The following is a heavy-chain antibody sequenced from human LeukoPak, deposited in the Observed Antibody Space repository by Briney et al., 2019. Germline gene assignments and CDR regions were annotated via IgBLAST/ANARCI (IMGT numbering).Heavy chain of an antibody. CDR1: GFTFSSYA. Sequence: PGGSLRLSCAASGFTFSSYAMSWVRQAPGKGLEWVSVISGSDGSTYYADSVKGRFTISRDNSKNTLYLQMNSLRAEDTAVYYCAKALFVVGATRSSFDYWGQGTLVTVSS. CDR2: ISGSDGST. D-gene: IGHD1-26*01. J-gene: IGHJ4*02. CDR3: AKALFVVGATRSSFDY. V-gene: IGHV3-23*01.